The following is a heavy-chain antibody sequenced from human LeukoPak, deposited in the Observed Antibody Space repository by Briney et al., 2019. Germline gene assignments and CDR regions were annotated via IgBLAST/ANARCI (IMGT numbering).Heavy chain of an antibody. J-gene: IGHJ4*02. CDR1: GGSISSYY. D-gene: IGHD4-23*01. CDR3: ARQVHDYSGSLCYFDY. CDR2: IYNSGST. V-gene: IGHV4-59*08. Sequence: SETLSLTCTVSGGSISSYYWTWIRQPPGKGLEWIGYIYNSGSTNYNPSLKSRVTISVDTSKNQFSLRLSSVTAADTAVYYCARQVHDYSGSLCYFDYWGQGSLVTVST.